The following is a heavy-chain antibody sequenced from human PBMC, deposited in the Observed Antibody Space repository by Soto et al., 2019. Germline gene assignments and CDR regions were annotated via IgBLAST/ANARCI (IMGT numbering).Heavy chain of an antibody. CDR3: AKDWAGATFVPTRAFHY. D-gene: IGHD1-26*01. Sequence: EVQLLESGGGLVQPGGSLRLSCAASGFTFSSYAMSWVRQAPGKGLEWVSAISGSGGSTYYADSVKGRFTISRDNSKNTLYLQMNSLSAEDTAVCYWAKDWAGATFVPTRAFHYWRHGTLVTVFS. CDR1: GFTFSSYA. CDR2: ISGSGGST. V-gene: IGHV3-23*01. J-gene: IGHJ4*01.